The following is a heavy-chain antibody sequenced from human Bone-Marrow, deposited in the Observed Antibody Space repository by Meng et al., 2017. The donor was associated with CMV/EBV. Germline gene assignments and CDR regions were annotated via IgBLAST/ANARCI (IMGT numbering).Heavy chain of an antibody. CDR1: GGTFSSYA. CDR3: ARDRGGYCSSTSCPSNWYFDL. Sequence: SVQVSCKASGGTFSSYAISWVRQAPGQGLEWMGGIIPIFGTANYAQKFQGRVTITTDESTSTAYMELSSLRSEDTAVYYCARDRGGYCSSTSCPSNWYFDLWGRGTLVTVSS. J-gene: IGHJ2*01. D-gene: IGHD2-2*01. CDR2: IIPIFGTA. V-gene: IGHV1-69*05.